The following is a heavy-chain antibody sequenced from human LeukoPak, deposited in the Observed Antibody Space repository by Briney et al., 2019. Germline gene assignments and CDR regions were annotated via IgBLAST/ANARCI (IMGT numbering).Heavy chain of an antibody. V-gene: IGHV3-30-3*01. CDR1: GFTFSRYA. D-gene: IGHD2-15*01. CDR2: TSFDGSNQ. J-gene: IGHJ4*02. Sequence: GGSLRLSCAASGFTFSRYALHWVRQAPGKGLEWAALTSFDGSNQYYADFVKGRFTISKDNSRNTLYLQMNSLKTEDTAVYYCARGSVGTPPPFDFWGQGTLVTVSS. CDR3: ARGSVGTPPPFDF.